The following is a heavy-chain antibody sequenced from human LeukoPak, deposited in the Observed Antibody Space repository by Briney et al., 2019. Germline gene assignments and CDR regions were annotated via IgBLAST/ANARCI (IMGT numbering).Heavy chain of an antibody. CDR1: GFTFSNYW. Sequence: GGSLRLSCAGSGFTFSNYWMSWVRQAPGKGPEGVANIKQDGREIHYLDSVKGRFTISRDNAKSSLYLQMNSLKVEDTAVYYCTRDEAAAANWGQGTLVTVSS. V-gene: IGHV3-7*01. CDR3: TRDEAAAAN. J-gene: IGHJ4*02. D-gene: IGHD6-13*01. CDR2: IKQDGREI.